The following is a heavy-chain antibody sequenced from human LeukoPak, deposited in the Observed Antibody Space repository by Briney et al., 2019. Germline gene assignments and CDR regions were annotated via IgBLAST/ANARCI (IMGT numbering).Heavy chain of an antibody. Sequence: GGSLRLSCAASGFTFSSYAMSWVRQAPGKGLEWVANIKQDGSEKYYVDSVKGRFTISRDNAKNSLYLQMNSLRAEDTAVYYCARRGGSSTSSWSHICWFDPWGQGTLVTVSS. V-gene: IGHV3-7*05. CDR3: ARRGGSSTSSWSHICWFDP. CDR1: GFTFSSYA. D-gene: IGHD6-13*01. CDR2: IKQDGSEK. J-gene: IGHJ5*02.